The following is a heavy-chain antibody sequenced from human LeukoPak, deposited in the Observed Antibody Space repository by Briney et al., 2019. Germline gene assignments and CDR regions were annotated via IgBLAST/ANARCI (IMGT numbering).Heavy chain of an antibody. J-gene: IGHJ6*03. Sequence: GGSLRLSCAASGFTFGDYWMSWVRQAPGKGLEWVASIKQDGSEKYYVDSVKGRFTISRDNAKNSLYLQMNSLRDEDTAVYYCARDFRDCSGGSCYPYYYYYYMDVWGKGTTVTVSS. CDR3: ARDFRDCSGGSCYPYYYYYYMDV. D-gene: IGHD2-15*01. V-gene: IGHV3-7*01. CDR1: GFTFGDYW. CDR2: IKQDGSEK.